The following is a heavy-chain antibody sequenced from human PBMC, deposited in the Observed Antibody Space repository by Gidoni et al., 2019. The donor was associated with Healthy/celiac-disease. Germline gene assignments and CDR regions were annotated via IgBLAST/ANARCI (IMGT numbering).Heavy chain of an antibody. CDR2: ISYDGSNK. CDR3: AKDYWVVPAPGHGMDV. V-gene: IGHV3-30*18. CDR1: GFTFSSYG. D-gene: IGHD2-2*01. J-gene: IGHJ6*02. Sequence: QVQLVESGGGVVQPGRSLRLSCPASGFTFSSYGMHWVRQAPGKGLEWVAVISYDGSNKYYADSVKGRFTISRDNSKNTLYLQMNSLRAEDTAVYYCAKDYWVVPAPGHGMDVWGQGTTVTVSS.